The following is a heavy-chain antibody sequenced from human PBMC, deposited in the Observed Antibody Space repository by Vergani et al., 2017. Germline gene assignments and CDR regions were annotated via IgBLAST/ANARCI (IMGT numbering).Heavy chain of an antibody. CDR3: ARDLGGSSWYPGGYYGMDV. V-gene: IGHV3-7*03. CDR2: IKQDGSEK. CDR1: GFTFSSYW. J-gene: IGHJ6*02. Sequence: EVQLVESGGGLVQPGGSLRLSCAASGFTFSSYWMSWVRQAPGKGLEWVANIKQDGSEKYYVDSVKGRFTISRDNAKNSLYLQMNSLRAEDTAVYYCARDLGGSSWYPGGYYGMDVWGQGTTVTVSS. D-gene: IGHD6-13*01.